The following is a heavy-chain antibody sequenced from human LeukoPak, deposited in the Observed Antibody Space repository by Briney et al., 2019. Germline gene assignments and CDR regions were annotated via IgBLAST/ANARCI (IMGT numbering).Heavy chain of an antibody. CDR2: ISSGGTTK. D-gene: IGHD1-14*01. J-gene: IGHJ4*02. CDR3: ARGGRTSHYFDF. V-gene: IGHV3-48*03. Sequence: PGGSLRLSCAASGFPFSSYEMNWVRQAPGKGLEWVSYISSGGTTKHYADSVKGRFTISSDNVRDSLHLQMDSLRAEDTAVYYCARGGRTSHYFDFWGQGTPVTVSS. CDR1: GFPFSSYE.